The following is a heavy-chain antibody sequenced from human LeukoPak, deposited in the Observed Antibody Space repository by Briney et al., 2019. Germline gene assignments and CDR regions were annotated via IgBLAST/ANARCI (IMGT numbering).Heavy chain of an antibody. Sequence: ASVTVSCKTSGFTFTNYYIHWMRQAPGQGLEWVGLINLSAGNTNYAQKFRGRVTMTKDTSTSTMSMELSSLSPQDTALYYCVREYRGGFFDYWGQGTLVTVAS. J-gene: IGHJ4*02. V-gene: IGHV1-46*01. CDR1: GFTFTNYY. CDR3: VREYRGGFFDY. CDR2: INLSAGNT. D-gene: IGHD5-24*01.